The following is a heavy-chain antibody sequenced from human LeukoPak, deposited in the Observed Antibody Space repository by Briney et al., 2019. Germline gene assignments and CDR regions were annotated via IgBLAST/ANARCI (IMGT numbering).Heavy chain of an antibody. V-gene: IGHV3-49*04. D-gene: IGHD6-19*01. CDR2: IRSKAYGGTT. CDR1: GFTFGDYA. CDR3: TRVGIAVAATWYYYMDV. Sequence: PGRSLRLSCTASGFTFGDYAMSWVRQAPGKGLEWVGLIRSKAYGGTTEYAASVKGRFTISRDDSKSIAYLQMNSLKTEDTAVYYCTRVGIAVAATWYYYMDVWGKGTTVTVSS. J-gene: IGHJ6*03.